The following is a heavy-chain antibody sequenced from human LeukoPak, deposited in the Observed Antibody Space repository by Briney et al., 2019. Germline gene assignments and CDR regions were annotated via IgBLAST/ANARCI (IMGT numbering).Heavy chain of an antibody. CDR3: ASDQNSNNWYYY. Sequence: SETLSLTCTVSGGSIATSTYYWDWIRQPPGRGLEWIGYIYKNGSTNYNPSLKSRVTISVDTSKNHFSLKLSPVTAADTAVYYCASDQNSNNWYYYWGQGTLVTVSS. CDR2: IYKNGST. CDR1: GGSIATSTYY. V-gene: IGHV4-61*03. D-gene: IGHD6-13*01. J-gene: IGHJ4*02.